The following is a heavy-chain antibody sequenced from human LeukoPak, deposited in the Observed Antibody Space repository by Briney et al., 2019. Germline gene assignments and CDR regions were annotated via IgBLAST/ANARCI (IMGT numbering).Heavy chain of an antibody. CDR3: ARGRETSSLYFDY. Sequence: SETLSLTCTVSGGSISSSSYYWGWIRQPPGKGLEWIGSIYYSGSTYYNPSLKSRVTISVDTSKNQFSLKLSSVTAADTAVYYCARGRETSSLYFDYWGQGTLVTVSS. V-gene: IGHV4-39*01. CDR1: GGSISSSSYY. J-gene: IGHJ4*02. D-gene: IGHD1-26*01. CDR2: IYYSGST.